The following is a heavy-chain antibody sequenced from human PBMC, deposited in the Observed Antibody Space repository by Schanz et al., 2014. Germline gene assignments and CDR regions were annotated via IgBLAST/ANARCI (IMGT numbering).Heavy chain of an antibody. V-gene: IGHV1-18*01. D-gene: IGHD3-22*01. CDR3: ARGPDYYDSSGYYHSDALDV. CDR1: GYSFTTYG. CDR2: VSADNGNT. Sequence: QVQLVQSGAEVKKPGASVKVSCKASGYSFTTYGISWVRQAPGQGPEWMGWVSADNGNTYYAQKLQGRVTMTTDTSTSTAYMDLWSLRSDDTAVYYCARGPDYYDSSGYYHSDALDVWGQGTMVTVPA. J-gene: IGHJ3*01.